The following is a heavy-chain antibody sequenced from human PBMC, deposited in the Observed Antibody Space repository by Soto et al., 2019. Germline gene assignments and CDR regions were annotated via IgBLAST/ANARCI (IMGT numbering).Heavy chain of an antibody. V-gene: IGHV3-33*01. CDR2: IWYDGSNK. CDR1: GFTFSSYG. Sequence: GGSLRLSCAASGFTFSSYGMHWVRQAPGKGLEWVAVIWYDGSNKYYADTVKGRFTISRDNSKNTLYLQMNSLRAEDTAVYYCARGDVLLWFGELLRSGVDYWGQGTLVTVSS. D-gene: IGHD3-10*01. J-gene: IGHJ4*02. CDR3: ARGDVLLWFGELLRSGVDY.